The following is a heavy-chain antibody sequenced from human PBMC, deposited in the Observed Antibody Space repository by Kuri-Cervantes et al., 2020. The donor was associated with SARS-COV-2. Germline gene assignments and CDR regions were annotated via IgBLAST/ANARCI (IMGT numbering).Heavy chain of an antibody. J-gene: IGHJ4*02. CDR1: GGSISSRY. CDR2: ISYNGST. V-gene: IGHV4-59*11. CDR3: ARSRGAIFAVIFNYFDY. D-gene: IGHD3-3*01. Sequence: SETLSLTCTVSGGSISSRYWSWIRQPPGKGLEWIGYISYNGSTNYSPSLKSRVTISVDTSKNQFSLKLSSVTAADTAVYYCARSRGAIFAVIFNYFDYWGQGTLVTVSS.